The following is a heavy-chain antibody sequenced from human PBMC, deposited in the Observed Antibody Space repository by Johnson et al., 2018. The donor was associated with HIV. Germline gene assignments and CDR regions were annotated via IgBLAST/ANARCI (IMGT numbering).Heavy chain of an antibody. Sequence: QVQLVESGGGVVQPGRSLRLSCAASGFTFSSYAMHWVRQAPGKGLEWVAVISYDGSNKYYADSVQGRFTISRDNSKNTLYLQMNSLRAEDTAVYYCARSVGYCSGGSCSPDAFDIWGQGTMVTVSS. CDR3: ARSVGYCSGGSCSPDAFDI. CDR2: ISYDGSNK. D-gene: IGHD2-15*01. J-gene: IGHJ3*02. V-gene: IGHV3-30-3*01. CDR1: GFTFSSYA.